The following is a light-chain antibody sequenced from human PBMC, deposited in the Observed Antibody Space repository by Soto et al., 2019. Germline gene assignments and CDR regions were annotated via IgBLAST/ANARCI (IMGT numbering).Light chain of an antibody. V-gene: IGKV3-20*01. CDR2: GAS. CDR1: QSVSSSY. CDR3: QHYGTSSPIT. J-gene: IGKJ5*01. Sequence: EIVLTQSPGALCSSPGQRPTLSCRASQSVSSSYLAWYQQKPGQAPRLLIYGASSRATGIPDRFSGSGSGTDFTLTISRLEPEDFAVYYCQHYGTSSPITFGQGTRLKI.